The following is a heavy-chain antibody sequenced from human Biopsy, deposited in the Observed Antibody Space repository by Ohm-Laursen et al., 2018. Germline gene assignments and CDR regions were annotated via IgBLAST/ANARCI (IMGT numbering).Heavy chain of an antibody. J-gene: IGHJ4*02. CDR1: GGSISGYY. CDR2: IWSSGTT. V-gene: IGHV4-59*07. CDR3: ARVVGAATGFDQ. D-gene: IGHD1-26*01. Sequence: SDTLSLTCSISGGSISGYYWNWIRQSPGKGLEWIGYIWSSGTTDYNPPLQSRVSMSLELSTDQFSLKVDSVTAADTAVYYCARVVGAATGFDQWGQGIPVTVSS.